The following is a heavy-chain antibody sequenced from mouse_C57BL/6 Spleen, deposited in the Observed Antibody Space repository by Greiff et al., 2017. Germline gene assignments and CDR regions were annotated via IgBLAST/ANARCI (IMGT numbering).Heavy chain of an antibody. CDR2: IYPGSGNT. D-gene: IGHD2-12*01. CDR3: ARFYDDEYYAMDY. V-gene: IGHV1-76*01. Sequence: VQLQQSGAELVRPGASVKLSCKASGYTFTDYYINWVKQRPGQGLEWIARIYPGSGNTYYNEKFKGKATLTAEKSSSTAYMQLSSLTSEDSAVYFCARFYDDEYYAMDYWGQGTSVTVSS. CDR1: GYTFTDYY. J-gene: IGHJ4*01.